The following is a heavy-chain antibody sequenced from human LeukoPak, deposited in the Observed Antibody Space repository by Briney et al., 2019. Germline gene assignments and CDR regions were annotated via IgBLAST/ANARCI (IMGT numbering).Heavy chain of an antibody. J-gene: IGHJ6*03. Sequence: ASVKVSCKASGYTFTNSYIHWVRQAPGQGLEWMGIINPSGGSTSYAQKFQGRVTMARDTSTSTVYMELSSLRSEDTAVYYCARRPVTTEANGDYYYMDVWGKGTTVTISS. D-gene: IGHD4-17*01. V-gene: IGHV1-46*01. CDR3: ARRPVTTEANGDYYYMDV. CDR1: GYTFTNSY. CDR2: INPSGGST.